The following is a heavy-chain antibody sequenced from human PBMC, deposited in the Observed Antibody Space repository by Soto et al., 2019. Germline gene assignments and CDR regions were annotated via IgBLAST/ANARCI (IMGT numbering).Heavy chain of an antibody. CDR2: IHPSGST. CDR1: GGSLSDYY. CDR3: ARGRDEYKLGNV. V-gene: IGHV4-34*01. Sequence: QVQLQQWGAGLLKPSETLSLTCAVSGGSLSDYYWPWIRQSPGKGLEWIGEIHPSGSTYYNPSLRSRVTISVDTSKNQFSLKMTSLTAADTAIYYCARGRDEYKLGNVWGHGTAVPVSS. J-gene: IGHJ6*02. D-gene: IGHD1-1*01.